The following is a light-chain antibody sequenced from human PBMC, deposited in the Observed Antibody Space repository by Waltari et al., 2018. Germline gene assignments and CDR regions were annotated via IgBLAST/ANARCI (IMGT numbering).Light chain of an antibody. CDR2: RND. V-gene: IGLV1-47*01. CDR1: GSNSGRNY. Sequence: QSVLTQPPSASGNPGQRVTPSCSGSGSNSGRNYAYLYQQLPGTAPKLLISRNDQRPSGVPDRFSGSKSGTSASLAISGLRSEDETDYYCAAWDDSLSGVVFGGGTKLTVL. CDR3: AAWDDSLSGVV. J-gene: IGLJ2*01.